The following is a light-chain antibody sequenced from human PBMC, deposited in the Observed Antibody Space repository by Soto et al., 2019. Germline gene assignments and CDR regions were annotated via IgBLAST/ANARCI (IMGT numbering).Light chain of an antibody. CDR3: QQYNSCPLT. Sequence: EILMTQSPSTLSVSPGERATLSCRASQSVSSNLAWYQQKPGQAPRLLIYSASTGAIGIPARFSGSGSGSDFTLTISSLQSEDFALYYCQQYNSCPLTFGGGTRWIS. CDR1: QSVSSN. CDR2: SAS. J-gene: IGKJ4*01. V-gene: IGKV3-15*01.